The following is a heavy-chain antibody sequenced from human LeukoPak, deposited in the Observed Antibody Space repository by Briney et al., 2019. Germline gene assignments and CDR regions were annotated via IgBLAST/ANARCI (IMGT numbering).Heavy chain of an antibody. D-gene: IGHD3-10*01. V-gene: IGHV3-53*01. Sequence: GGSLRLSCAASNFSVNNNYIDWVRQAPGKGLEWVSSLDNFWAKYYGDSVTGRFTVSRDLSKNTVYLQMSSLRADDTAVYYCAGGAYYGTGTRPGYLNYWGLGTLVTVSS. CDR2: LDNFWAK. J-gene: IGHJ4*02. CDR1: NFSVNNNY. CDR3: AGGAYYGTGTRPGYLNY.